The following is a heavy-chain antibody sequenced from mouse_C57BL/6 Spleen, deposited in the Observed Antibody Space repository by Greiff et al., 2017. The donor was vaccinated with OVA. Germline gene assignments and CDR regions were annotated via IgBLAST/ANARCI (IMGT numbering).Heavy chain of an antibody. CDR1: GFTFSSYA. D-gene: IGHD2-5*01. Sequence: EVMLVESGGGLVKPGGSLTLSCAASGFTFSSYAMSWVRQTPEKRLEWVATISDGGSYTYYPDNVKGRFTISRDNAKNNLYLQMSHLKSEDTAMYYCARGETIVSYFDYWGQGTTLTVSS. CDR3: ARGETIVSYFDY. V-gene: IGHV5-4*03. CDR2: ISDGGSYT. J-gene: IGHJ2*01.